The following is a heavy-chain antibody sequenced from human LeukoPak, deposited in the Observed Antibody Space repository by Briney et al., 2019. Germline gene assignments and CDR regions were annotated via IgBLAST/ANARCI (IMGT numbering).Heavy chain of an antibody. V-gene: IGHV3-23*01. J-gene: IGHJ4*02. CDR3: AKGKLDPFDY. D-gene: IGHD1-1*01. Sequence: GGSLRLSCAASGFTFGDYGMSWVRQAPGKGLEWVSGISGSGGSTYYADSVKGRFTISRDNSKNTLYLQMNSLRAEDTAVYYCAKGKLDPFDYWGQGTLVTVSS. CDR2: ISGSGGST. CDR1: GFTFGDYG.